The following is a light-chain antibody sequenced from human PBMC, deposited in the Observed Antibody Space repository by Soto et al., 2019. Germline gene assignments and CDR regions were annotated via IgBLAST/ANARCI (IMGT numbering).Light chain of an antibody. CDR2: AAS. CDR3: QHYNSYSWT. J-gene: IGKJ1*01. CDR1: QTISSW. Sequence: PSTLSGSVGDRVNSTCRASQTISSWLAWYQQKPGKAPKVLIYAASSFESWVPLRFSGNGSGTEFPLTISSLQPDGFATYYCQHYNSYSWTFSQGTKLDI. V-gene: IGKV1-5*03.